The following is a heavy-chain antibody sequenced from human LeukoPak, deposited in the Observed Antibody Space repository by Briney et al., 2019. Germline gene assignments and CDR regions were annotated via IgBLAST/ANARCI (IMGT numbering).Heavy chain of an antibody. CDR3: ATVGATPDAFDI. CDR2: ISGSGGST. D-gene: IGHD1-26*01. CDR1: GFTFSSYG. J-gene: IGHJ3*02. Sequence: GGTLRLSRAASGFTFSSYGMSWVRQAPGKGLEWVSAISGSGGSTYYADSVKGRFTISRDNSKNTLYLQMNSLRAEDTAVYYCATVGATPDAFDIWGQGTMVTVSS. V-gene: IGHV3-23*01.